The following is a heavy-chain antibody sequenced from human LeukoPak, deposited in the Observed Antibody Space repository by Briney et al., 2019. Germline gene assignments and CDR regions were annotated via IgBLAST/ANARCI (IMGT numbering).Heavy chain of an antibody. CDR1: GFAFSTYA. J-gene: IGHJ4*02. CDR3: ARGRPHGNDY. Sequence: GGSLRLSCVASGFAFSTYAVGWVRQAPGKGLEWVSRIASDGSSTTYADSVKGRFSISRDNAKNTLYLQMNSLRVEDTAVYYCARGRPHGNDYWGQGTLVTVSS. D-gene: IGHD4-23*01. CDR2: IASDGSST. V-gene: IGHV3-74*01.